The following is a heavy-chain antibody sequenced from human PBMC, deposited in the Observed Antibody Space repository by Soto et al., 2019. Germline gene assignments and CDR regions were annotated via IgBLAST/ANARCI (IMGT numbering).Heavy chain of an antibody. D-gene: IGHD3-22*01. J-gene: IGHJ4*02. CDR1: GYTFTSHG. CDR3: ARTPTYSRLGDH. Sequence: QVELVQSGGEVKKPGASVKVSCKASGYTFTSHGISWVRQAPGQGLEWVGWINPNNDNSVSAQKFQDRVTVTTKTWTRTVYMELRSLTSDDTAFYYCARTPTYSRLGDHWGQGTLVTVAS. CDR2: INPNNDNS. V-gene: IGHV1-18*04.